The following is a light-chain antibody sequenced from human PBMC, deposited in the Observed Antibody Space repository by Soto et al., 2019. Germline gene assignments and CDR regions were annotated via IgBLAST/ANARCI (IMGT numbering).Light chain of an antibody. V-gene: IGLV1-40*01. J-gene: IGLJ2*01. CDR1: SSNIGAGYD. CDR3: QSYDSSLSGNVV. CDR2: GNS. Sequence: QSVLTQPPSVSGAPGQRVTISCTGSSSNIGAGYDVHWYQQLPGTAPKLLIYGNSNRPSGVPDRFSGSKSGTSASLAITGLQAEDAADYYCQSYDSSLSGNVVFGGGTKLT.